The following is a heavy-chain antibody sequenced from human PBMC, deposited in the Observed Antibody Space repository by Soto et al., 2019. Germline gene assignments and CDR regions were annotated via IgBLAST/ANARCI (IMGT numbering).Heavy chain of an antibody. J-gene: IGHJ5*02. D-gene: IGHD2-21*01. Sequence: EVQLVESGGGLVKPGGSLRLSCAASGFTFNTYDMNWVRQAPGKGLDWVSTITTSSAYIYYADSLKGRITISRDNAKNSLFLQMKSLRAEDTAVYYCVRSGTARLLRHSWFDTWGQGTLVTVSS. CDR2: ITTSSAYI. CDR1: GFTFNTYD. CDR3: VRSGTARLLRHSWFDT. V-gene: IGHV3-21*01.